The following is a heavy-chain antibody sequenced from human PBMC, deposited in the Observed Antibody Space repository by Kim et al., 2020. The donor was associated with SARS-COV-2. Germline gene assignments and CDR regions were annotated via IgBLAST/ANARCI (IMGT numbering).Heavy chain of an antibody. CDR1: GFTFSSYS. D-gene: IGHD5-12*01. Sequence: GGSLRLSCAASGFTFSSYSMNWVRQAPGKGLEWVSSISSSSRYIYYADSVKGRFTISRDNAQNSLYRQMNNLRAEDTAVYYCARDQGGRLRGYFDYWGQGTLVTVSS. V-gene: IGHV3-21*01. J-gene: IGHJ4*02. CDR2: ISSSSRYI. CDR3: ARDQGGRLRGYFDY.